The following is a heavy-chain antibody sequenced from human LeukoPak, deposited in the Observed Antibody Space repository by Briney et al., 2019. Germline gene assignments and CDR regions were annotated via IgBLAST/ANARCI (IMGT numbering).Heavy chain of an antibody. J-gene: IGHJ3*02. CDR3: ARGGSYLSAFDI. V-gene: IGHV3-53*01. CDR1: GFTFSSRDW. D-gene: IGHD1-26*01. Sequence: GGSLRLSCVASGFTFSSRDWMTWVRQAPGKGLEWVSIIYSGGSTFYADSVKGRFTISRDNSKNTLYLQMNGLRAEDTAVYYCARGGSYLSAFDIWGQGTMVTVSS. CDR2: IYSGGST.